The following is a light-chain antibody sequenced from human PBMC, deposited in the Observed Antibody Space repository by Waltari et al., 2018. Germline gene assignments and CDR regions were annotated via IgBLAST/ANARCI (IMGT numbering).Light chain of an antibody. CDR1: QGIGNS. V-gene: IGKV1-17*01. CDR3: HQHNSYPYT. J-gene: IGKJ2*01. Sequence: DIQMTQSPSSLSASVGDRVTITCQASQGIGNSLAWYQQKPGKAPRLLIYATSSLQIGVPSRFGGSGSGTEFTLTISSLQPEDFATYFCHQHNSYPYTFGQGTNLEIK. CDR2: ATS.